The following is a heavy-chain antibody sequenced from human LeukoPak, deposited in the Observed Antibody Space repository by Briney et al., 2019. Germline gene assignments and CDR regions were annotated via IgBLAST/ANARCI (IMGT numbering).Heavy chain of an antibody. D-gene: IGHD3-22*01. Sequence: GASVKVSCKASGYTFTSYYMHWVRQAPGQGLEWMGIINPSGGSTSYAQKFQGRVTITRDTSASTAYMELSSLRSEDTAVYYCARAGRDSSGYYNYYYGMDVWGQGTTVTVSS. CDR2: INPSGGST. CDR3: ARAGRDSSGYYNYYYGMDV. V-gene: IGHV1-46*01. CDR1: GYTFTSYY. J-gene: IGHJ6*02.